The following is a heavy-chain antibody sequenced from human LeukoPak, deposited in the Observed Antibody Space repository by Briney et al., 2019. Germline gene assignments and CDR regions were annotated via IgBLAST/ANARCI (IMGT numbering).Heavy chain of an antibody. CDR1: GGSFSGYY. V-gene: IGHV4-38-2*02. Sequence: PSETLSLTCAVYGGSFSGYYWGWIRQPPGKGLEWIGSIYHSGSTYYNPSLKSRVTISVDTSKNQFSLKLSSVTAADTAVYYCARDISVDTAMAGDYWGQGTLVTVSS. J-gene: IGHJ4*02. CDR2: IYHSGST. D-gene: IGHD5-18*01. CDR3: ARDISVDTAMAGDY.